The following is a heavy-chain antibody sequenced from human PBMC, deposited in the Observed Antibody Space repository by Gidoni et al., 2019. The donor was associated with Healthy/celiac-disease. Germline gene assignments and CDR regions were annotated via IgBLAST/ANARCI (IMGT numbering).Heavy chain of an antibody. CDR1: GFTFSSYS. CDR2: ISSSSSTI. CDR3: ASGIAAATRGVYFDY. Sequence: EVQLVESGGGLVQPGGSLRLSCAASGFTFSSYSMNWVRQAPGKGLEWVSYISSSSSTIYYADSVKGRFTISRDNAKNSLYLQMNSLRDEDTAVYYCASGIAAATRGVYFDYWGQGTLVTVSS. D-gene: IGHD6-13*01. J-gene: IGHJ4*02. V-gene: IGHV3-48*02.